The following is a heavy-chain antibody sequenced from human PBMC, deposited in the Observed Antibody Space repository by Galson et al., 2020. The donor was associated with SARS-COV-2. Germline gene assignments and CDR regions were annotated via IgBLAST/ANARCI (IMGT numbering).Heavy chain of an antibody. CDR3: ARDTLAYCGGDCSQDY. CDR2: ISGYNGNT. CDR1: GYIFTSYG. Sequence: ASVKVSCKASGYIFTSYGINWVRQAPGQGLEWMGWISGYNGNTDYAQKVQDRVTMTTDTSTSTVYMELRSLRSDDTAVYYCARDTLAYCGGDCSQDYWGQGTLVTVSS. V-gene: IGHV1-18*01. D-gene: IGHD2-21*02. J-gene: IGHJ4*02.